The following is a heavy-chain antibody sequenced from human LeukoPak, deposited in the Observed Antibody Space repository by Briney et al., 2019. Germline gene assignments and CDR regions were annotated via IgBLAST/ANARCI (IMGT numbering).Heavy chain of an antibody. CDR3: AKGRYYMDV. V-gene: IGHV3-23*01. Sequence: GRSLRLSCAASGFTFSSNGMSWVRQAPGKGLQWVSGISGSGGSVYYADSVKGRFTISRDNSKKTLYLQMNSLRAEDTAVYYCAKGRYYMDVWGKGTTVTISS. J-gene: IGHJ6*03. CDR1: GFTFSSNG. CDR2: ISGSGGSV.